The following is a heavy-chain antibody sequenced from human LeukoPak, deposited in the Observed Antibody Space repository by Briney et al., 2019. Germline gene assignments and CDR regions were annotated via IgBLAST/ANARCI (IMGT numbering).Heavy chain of an antibody. CDR2: IYGGGNI. Sequence: PGESLKISCAASGFTFSSYAMSWVRQAPGKGLEWVSVIYGGGNIYYADSVKGRFTISRDNSKNTLYLQMNSLRAEDTAVYYCARGAGYNYPYYFDYWGQGTLVTVSS. CDR1: GFTFSSYA. CDR3: ARGAGYNYPYYFDY. J-gene: IGHJ4*02. D-gene: IGHD5-24*01. V-gene: IGHV3-53*01.